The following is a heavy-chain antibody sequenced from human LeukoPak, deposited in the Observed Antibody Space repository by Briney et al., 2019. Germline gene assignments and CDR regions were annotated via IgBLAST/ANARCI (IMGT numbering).Heavy chain of an antibody. D-gene: IGHD6-19*01. CDR3: ARGGAMTGTRGYFQH. CDR1: GGSISSYY. J-gene: IGHJ1*01. CDR2: IYYSGST. V-gene: IGHV4-59*01. Sequence: PSEPLSLTCTVSGGSISSYYWSWIRQPPGKGVEWIGYIYYSGSTNYNPSLKSRVTISVDTSKNQFSLNLSSVTAADTAMYYCARGGAMTGTRGYFQHWGQGTLVTVSS.